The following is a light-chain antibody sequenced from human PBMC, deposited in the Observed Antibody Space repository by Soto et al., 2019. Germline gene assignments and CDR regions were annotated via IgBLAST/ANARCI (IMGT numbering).Light chain of an antibody. J-gene: IGKJ5*01. CDR1: QGISNY. CDR2: AAS. Sequence: DIQMTQSPSSLSASVGDRVTITFRASQGISNYLARYQQKPGKVPKLLIYAASTLQSGVPSRFSGSGSGTDFTLTISSLQPEDVATYYCQKYNSALTFGQGTRLEI. V-gene: IGKV1-27*01. CDR3: QKYNSALT.